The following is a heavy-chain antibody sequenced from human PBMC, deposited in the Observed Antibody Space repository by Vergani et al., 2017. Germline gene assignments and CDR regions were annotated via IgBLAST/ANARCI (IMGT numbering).Heavy chain of an antibody. CDR3: ARGDTSFGIMD. CDR1: GGSFNSYA. J-gene: IGHJ4*02. CDR2: IIPIFGTT. D-gene: IGHD3-3*01. V-gene: IGHV1-69*01. Sequence: QVQLVQSGVEVMKPGSSVKVSCKVSGGSFNSYAITWVRQAPGQGLEWMGGIIPIFGTTNYTRKFQGRITISADESTSTAYMELRSLQSEDTAVYYCARGDTSFGIMDWGQGTLVTVSS.